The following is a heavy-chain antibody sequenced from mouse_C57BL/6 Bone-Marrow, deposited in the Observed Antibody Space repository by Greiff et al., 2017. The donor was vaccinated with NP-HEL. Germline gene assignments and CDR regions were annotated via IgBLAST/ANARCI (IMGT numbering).Heavy chain of an antibody. CDR3: ANYYGTKSYWYFDV. J-gene: IGHJ1*03. V-gene: IGHV4-1*01. D-gene: IGHD1-1*01. CDR2: INPDSSTI. Sequence: EVKLLESGGGLVQPGGSLKLSCAASGIDFSRYWMSWVRRAPGKGLEWIGEINPDSSTINYAPSLKDKFIISRDNAKNTLYLQMSKVRSEDTALYYCANYYGTKSYWYFDVWGTGTTVTVSS. CDR1: GIDFSRYW.